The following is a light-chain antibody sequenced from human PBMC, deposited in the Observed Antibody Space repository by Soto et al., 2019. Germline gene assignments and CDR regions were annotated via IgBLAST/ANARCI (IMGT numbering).Light chain of an antibody. CDR1: QSVSTN. V-gene: IGKV3-15*01. J-gene: IGKJ4*01. CDR3: QQYDDRTPNLS. Sequence: EIVMTQSPATLSVSPGERATLSCRASQSVSTNLAWSQQKPGQAPTLLIYAAAVRATGIPARFSGSGSGTEFTLTITSLQSEDFAVSYCQQYDDRTPNLSFGGGTKVEIK. CDR2: AAA.